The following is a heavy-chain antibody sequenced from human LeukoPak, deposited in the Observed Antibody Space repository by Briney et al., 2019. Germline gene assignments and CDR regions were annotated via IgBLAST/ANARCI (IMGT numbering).Heavy chain of an antibody. CDR1: GFTFSSYA. V-gene: IGHV4-34*01. Sequence: GSLRLSCAASGFTFSSYAMSWIRQPPGKGLEWIGEINHSGSTNYNPSLKSRVTISVDTSKNQFSLKLSSVTAADTAVYYCARLRLAAAVTTFYYYDYIDVWGKGTTVTISS. CDR2: INHSGST. CDR3: ARLRLAAAVTTFYYYDYIDV. J-gene: IGHJ6*03. D-gene: IGHD6-13*01.